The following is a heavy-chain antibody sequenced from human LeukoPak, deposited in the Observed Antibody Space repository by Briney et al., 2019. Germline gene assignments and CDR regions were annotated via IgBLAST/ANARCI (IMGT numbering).Heavy chain of an antibody. Sequence: GGSLRLSCAASGFTFSIYWMSWVRQTPGKGLEWVANIKHDGSEKYYVDSVKGRFTISRDDAKNSLYLQMNSLRAEDTAVYYCARVKPYSGSYYAGGYFDYWGQGTLVTVSS. V-gene: IGHV3-7*01. CDR1: GFTFSIYW. CDR2: IKHDGSEK. D-gene: IGHD1-26*01. CDR3: ARVKPYSGSYYAGGYFDY. J-gene: IGHJ4*02.